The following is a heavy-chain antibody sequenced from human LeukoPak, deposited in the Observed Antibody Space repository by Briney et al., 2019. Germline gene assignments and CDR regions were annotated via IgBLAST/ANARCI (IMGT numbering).Heavy chain of an antibody. D-gene: IGHD5-12*01. Sequence: PGGSLRLSCAASGFTFDDYAMHWVRQAPGKGLVWVSRINTDGSSTSYADSVKGRFTISRDNAKNTLYLQMNSLRAEDTAVYYCAREGGGYDFYFDYWGQGTLVTVSS. V-gene: IGHV3-74*01. CDR3: AREGGGYDFYFDY. CDR1: GFTFDDYA. J-gene: IGHJ4*02. CDR2: INTDGSST.